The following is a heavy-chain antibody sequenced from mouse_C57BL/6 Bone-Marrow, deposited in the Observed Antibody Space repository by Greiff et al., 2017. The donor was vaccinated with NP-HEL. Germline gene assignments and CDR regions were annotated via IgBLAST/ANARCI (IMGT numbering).Heavy chain of an antibody. V-gene: IGHV1-50*01. CDR1: GYTFTSYW. CDR3: AREGYPWAY. Sequence: QVQLQQPGAELVKPGASVKLSCKASGYTFTSYWMQWVKQRPGPGLEWIGEIDPSDSYTNYNQKFKGKATLTVDTSSSTAYMQLSSLTSEDSAVYYCAREGYPWAYWGQGTLVTVSA. D-gene: IGHD5-1-1*01. J-gene: IGHJ3*01. CDR2: IDPSDSYT.